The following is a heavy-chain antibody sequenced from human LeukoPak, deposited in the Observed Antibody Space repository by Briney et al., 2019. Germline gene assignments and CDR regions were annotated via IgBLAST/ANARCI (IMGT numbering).Heavy chain of an antibody. CDR2: IWYDGNNK. V-gene: IGHV3-33*06. Sequence: PGRSLRLSCAASGFTSSGYGMHWVRQAPDKGLEWVAIIWYDGNNKYYADSVKGRFTISGDNSKNTLYLQMNSLRVEDTAVYYCAKDWGYTTMVSYYFDYWGQGALVTVSS. CDR1: GFTSSGYG. J-gene: IGHJ4*02. CDR3: AKDWGYTTMVSYYFDY. D-gene: IGHD5-18*01.